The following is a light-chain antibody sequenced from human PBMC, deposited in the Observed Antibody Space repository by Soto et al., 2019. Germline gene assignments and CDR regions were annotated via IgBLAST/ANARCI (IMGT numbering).Light chain of an antibody. CDR3: QQGYTSRWT. J-gene: IGKJ1*01. Sequence: DIQMTQSPSSLSASVGDRVTITCRAGQDIRRYLNGYQQKPGKAPQLLTYATSFLQIGVPSRFSASGSGTDFSLVITDLQLEESATYYCQQGYTSRWTSGQGTKVEL. CDR2: ATS. V-gene: IGKV1-39*01. CDR1: QDIRRY.